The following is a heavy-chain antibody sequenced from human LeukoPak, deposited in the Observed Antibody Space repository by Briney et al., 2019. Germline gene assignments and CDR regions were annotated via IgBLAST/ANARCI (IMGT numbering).Heavy chain of an antibody. CDR3: ARGVSKWELRQGGSVFDY. CDR2: IYYSGST. CDR1: GGSISSSSYY. V-gene: IGHV4-39*07. Sequence: SETLSLTCTVSGGSISSSSYYWGWIRQPPGKGLEWIGSIYYSGSTYYNPSLKSRVTISVDTSKNQFSLKLSSVTAADTAVYYCARGVSKWELRQGGSVFDYWGQGTLVTVSS. J-gene: IGHJ4*02. D-gene: IGHD1-26*01.